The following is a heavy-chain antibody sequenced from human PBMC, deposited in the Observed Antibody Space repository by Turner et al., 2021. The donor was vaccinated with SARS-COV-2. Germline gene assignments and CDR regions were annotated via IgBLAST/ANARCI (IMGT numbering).Heavy chain of an antibody. CDR1: GLTVSSNY. J-gene: IGHJ2*01. V-gene: IGHV3-66*01. CDR3: ARDLSDYWYFDL. CDR2: IYSGGST. Sequence: VQLVESGGGLVRPGGSLRLSCAASGLTVSSNYMSWVRQAPGEGLEWVSVIYSGGSTYYADSVKGRFTISRDNSKNTLYLQMNGLRAEDTAMFYCARDLSDYWYFDLWGRGTLVTVSS.